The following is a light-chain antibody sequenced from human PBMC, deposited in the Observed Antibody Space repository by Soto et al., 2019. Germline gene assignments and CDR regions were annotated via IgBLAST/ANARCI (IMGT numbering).Light chain of an antibody. CDR3: QQSDSTPWT. Sequence: DIQMTQSPSSLSASVGDRVTITCRASQSISSYLNWYQQKPGKAPKLLIYAASSLQSGVPSRFSGSGSGTDFTITISSLQPEDFANYYCQQSDSTPWTFGQGTKVEIK. CDR1: QSISSY. J-gene: IGKJ1*01. V-gene: IGKV1-39*01. CDR2: AAS.